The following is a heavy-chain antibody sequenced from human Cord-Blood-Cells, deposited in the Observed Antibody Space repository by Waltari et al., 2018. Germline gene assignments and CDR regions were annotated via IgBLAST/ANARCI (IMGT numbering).Heavy chain of an antibody. Sequence: QVQLMQSGAEVKKPASSVKVSCKASGGTSSSYAISWVRQAPGQGLEWMGGIIPILGIANYAQKFQGRVTITADESTSTAYMELSSLRSEDTVVYYCARGYCSSTSCYFDYWGQGTLVTVSS. J-gene: IGHJ4*02. CDR2: IIPILGIA. D-gene: IGHD2-2*01. CDR3: ARGYCSSTSCYFDY. CDR1: GGTSSSYA. V-gene: IGHV1-69*04.